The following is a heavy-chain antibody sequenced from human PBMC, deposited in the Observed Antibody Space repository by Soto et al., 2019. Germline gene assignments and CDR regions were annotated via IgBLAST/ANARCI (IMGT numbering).Heavy chain of an antibody. CDR3: AGGVVTAIPPPYSFDY. J-gene: IGHJ4*02. Sequence: EVQLVESGGGLVKPGGSLRLSCAASGFTFSNAWMSWVRQAPGKGLEWVGRFKSKIDGGTTDYAAPVKGRFTISRDDSTNTLDLQMNSLKTEDTAVYYCAGGVVTAIPPPYSFDYWGQGTLVTVSS. CDR1: GFTFSNAW. CDR2: FKSKIDGGTT. V-gene: IGHV3-15*01. D-gene: IGHD2-21*02.